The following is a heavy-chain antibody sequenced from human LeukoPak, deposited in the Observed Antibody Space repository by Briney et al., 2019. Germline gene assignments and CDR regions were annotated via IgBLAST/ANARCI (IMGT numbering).Heavy chain of an antibody. Sequence: SSETLSLTCTVSSGSINSGDYYWSWIRQPAGKGLEWIGRIYSSGNTNYSPSLKSRVTIPIDTSKNQFSLRLSSVTAADTAVYYCARVYRRDGYNFDGFDIWGQGTTVTVSS. CDR1: SGSINSGDYY. V-gene: IGHV4-61*02. CDR3: ARVYRRDGYNFDGFDI. D-gene: IGHD5-24*01. CDR2: IYSSGNT. J-gene: IGHJ3*02.